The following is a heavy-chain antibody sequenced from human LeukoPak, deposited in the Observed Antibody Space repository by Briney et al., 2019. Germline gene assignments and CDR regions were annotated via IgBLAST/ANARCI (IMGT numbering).Heavy chain of an antibody. V-gene: IGHV3-23*01. J-gene: IGHJ6*02. CDR2: ISSSGGST. CDR1: GFTFSSYA. CDR3: AKAYSYYGYYYYGMDV. Sequence: GGSLRLSCAASGFTFSSYAMSWVRQAPVKGLEWVSSISSSGGSTLYADSVKGRFTISRDNSKNTLYLQMNYLRAEDTAVYYCAKAYSYYGYYYYGMDVWGQGSTVTVSS. D-gene: IGHD4-11*01.